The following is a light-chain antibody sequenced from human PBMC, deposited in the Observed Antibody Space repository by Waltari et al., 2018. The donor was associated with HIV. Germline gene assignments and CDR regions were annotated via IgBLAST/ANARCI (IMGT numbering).Light chain of an antibody. CDR1: RNDFGTYNY. J-gene: IGLJ2*01. V-gene: IGLV2-14*01. CDR2: EVT. Sequence: QSALTQPASVSGSPGQSITISCTGTRNDFGTYNYVSWYQQHPGNVPKLLIYEVTKRPSGVSNRFSGSKSGNTASLTISGLQAEDEAAYYCCSYTSTTTSILFAGGTKLTVL. CDR3: CSYTSTTTSIL.